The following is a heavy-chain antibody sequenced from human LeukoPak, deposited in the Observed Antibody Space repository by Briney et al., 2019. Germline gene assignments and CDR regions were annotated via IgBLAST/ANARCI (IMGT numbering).Heavy chain of an antibody. V-gene: IGHV4-34*01. CDR2: INHSGST. D-gene: IGHD5-12*01. Sequence: SETLSLTCAVYGGSFSGYYWSWIRQPPGEGLEWIGEINHSGSTNYNPSLKSRVTISVDTSKNQFSLKLSSVTAADTAVYYCARLPRGYSGFFDYWGQGTLVTVSS. CDR3: ARLPRGYSGFFDY. CDR1: GGSFSGYY. J-gene: IGHJ4*02.